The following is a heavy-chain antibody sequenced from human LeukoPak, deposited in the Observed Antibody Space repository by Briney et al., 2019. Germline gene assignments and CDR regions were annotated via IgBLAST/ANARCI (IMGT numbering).Heavy chain of an antibody. V-gene: IGHV3-7*01. D-gene: IGHD3-10*01. J-gene: IGHJ4*02. CDR2: IKQDGSEK. Sequence: GGSLRLSCAASGFTFSSYWMSWVRQAPGKGLEWVANIKQDGSEKYYVDSVKGRFTISRDNAKNSLYLQMNSLRAEDTAVYYCARDTDYYGSGSYPHWGQGTLVTVSS. CDR3: ARDTDYYGSGSYPH. CDR1: GFTFSSYW.